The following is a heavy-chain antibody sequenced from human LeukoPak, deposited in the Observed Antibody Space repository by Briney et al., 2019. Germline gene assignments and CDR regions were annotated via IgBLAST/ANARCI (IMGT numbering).Heavy chain of an antibody. J-gene: IGHJ4*02. CDR3: AAMVRGY. CDR2: IKQDGSEK. V-gene: IGHV3-7*01. D-gene: IGHD3-10*01. CDR1: GFTFSSYW. Sequence: GGSLRLSCAASGFTFSSYWMNWVRQAPGKGLEWVAIIKQDGSEKYYVDSVKGRFTISRDNAENSLYLQMTSLRAEDTAVYYCAAMVRGYWGQGTLVTVSS.